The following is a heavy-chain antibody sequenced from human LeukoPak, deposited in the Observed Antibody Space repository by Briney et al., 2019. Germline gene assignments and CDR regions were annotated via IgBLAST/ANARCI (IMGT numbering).Heavy chain of an antibody. CDR3: AKDGGLWVSAHWGDS. CDR1: GFTFSSYT. Sequence: GGSLRLSCAASGFTFSSYTMSWVRQAPGKGLEWVSAITTSDGNTYYADSVKGRFTVSRDNSKNTLFLQMNSLRAEDTAVYYCAKDGGLWVSAHWGDSWGRGTLATVSS. V-gene: IGHV3-23*01. J-gene: IGHJ4*02. D-gene: IGHD7-27*01. CDR2: ITTSDGNT.